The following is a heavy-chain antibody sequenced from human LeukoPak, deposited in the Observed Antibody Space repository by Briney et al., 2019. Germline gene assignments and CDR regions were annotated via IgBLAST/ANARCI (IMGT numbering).Heavy chain of an antibody. CDR2: VSGYNGNT. D-gene: IGHD6-19*01. CDR1: GYTLSRHG. V-gene: IGHV1-18*01. J-gene: IGHJ4*02. CDR3: AKDIHPGLDSGASCCFDY. Sequence: ASVKVSCKTSGYTLSRHGITWVRQAPGQGLEWMGWVSGYNGNTNYAQNVQGRVTMTTDTSTNTAYMELRSLRSDDTAVYYCAKDIHPGLDSGASCCFDYWGQGTPVTVSS.